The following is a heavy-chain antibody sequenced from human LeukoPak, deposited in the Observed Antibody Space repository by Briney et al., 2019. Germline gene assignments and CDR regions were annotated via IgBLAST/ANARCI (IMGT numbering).Heavy chain of an antibody. CDR1: GGSFSDYY. Sequence: SETLSLTCAVYGGSFSDYYWSWIRQPPGKGLEWIGEINHSGSTNYNPSLKSRVTISVDTSKNQFSLKLNSVTAADTAVYYCARTAMVRTINWFDPWGQGTLVTVSS. D-gene: IGHD5-18*01. V-gene: IGHV4-34*01. CDR2: INHSGST. J-gene: IGHJ5*02. CDR3: ARTAMVRTINWFDP.